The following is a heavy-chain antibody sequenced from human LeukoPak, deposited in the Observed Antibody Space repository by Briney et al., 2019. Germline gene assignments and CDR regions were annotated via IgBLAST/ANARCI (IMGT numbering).Heavy chain of an antibody. CDR1: GGSFIGYY. CDR3: ARSYDYLWGSHRYTPTFDS. J-gene: IGHJ4*02. V-gene: IGHV4-34*01. Sequence: SETLSLTCAVYGGSFIGYYWNWIRQAPEKGLEWIGEINHSGSTNYNPSLKSRVTMSVDTSRNQFSLRLSSVTAADTAVYYCARSYDYLWGSHRYTPTFDSWGQGTLVTVSS. D-gene: IGHD3-16*02. CDR2: INHSGST.